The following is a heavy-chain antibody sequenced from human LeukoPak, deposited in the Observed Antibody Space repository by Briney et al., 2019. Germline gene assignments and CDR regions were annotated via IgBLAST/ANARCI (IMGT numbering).Heavy chain of an antibody. Sequence: GGSLRLSCAASGFTVSSNYMSWVRQAPGKGLEWVSVIYSGGSTYYADSVKGRFTISRDNSKNTLYLQMNSLKASDTAMYYCASHPQGGSGAFDIWGQGTMVTVSS. CDR2: IYSGGST. CDR1: GFTVSSNY. V-gene: IGHV3-66*04. CDR3: ASHPQGGSGAFDI. D-gene: IGHD3-10*01. J-gene: IGHJ3*02.